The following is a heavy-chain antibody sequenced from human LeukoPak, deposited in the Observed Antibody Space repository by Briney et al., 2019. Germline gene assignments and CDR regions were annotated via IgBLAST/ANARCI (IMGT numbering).Heavy chain of an antibody. Sequence: GGSLRLSCAASGFTFTSYTMNWVRQSPGRGLEWVSYISSSSSAIYYADSVKGRFTISRDNAKNSLYLQMNSLRAEDTAVYYCARNAGGSGIDYWGQGTLVTVSS. CDR3: ARNAGGSGIDY. D-gene: IGHD3-10*01. V-gene: IGHV3-48*04. CDR1: GFTFTSYT. J-gene: IGHJ4*02. CDR2: ISSSSSAI.